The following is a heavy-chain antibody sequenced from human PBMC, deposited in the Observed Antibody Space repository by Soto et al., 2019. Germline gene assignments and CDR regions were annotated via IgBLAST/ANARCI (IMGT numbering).Heavy chain of an antibody. CDR2: VYYSGTT. V-gene: IGHV4-59*08. CDR1: GGSISTYY. CDR3: ARPSVAGTWGPFDY. D-gene: IGHD6-19*01. J-gene: IGHJ4*02. Sequence: SETLSLTCTVSGGSISTYYWSWIRQPPGKGLEWIGHVYYSGTTNYNASLKSRVTMSVDTPRNYFSLKLTSVTAADTAVYYCARPSVAGTWGPFDYWGQGTLVTVSS.